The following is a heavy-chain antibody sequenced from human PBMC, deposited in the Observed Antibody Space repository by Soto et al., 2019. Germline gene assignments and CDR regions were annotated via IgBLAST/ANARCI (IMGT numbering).Heavy chain of an antibody. CDR2: ISSRGNSA. CDR1: GFTFSTYS. J-gene: IGHJ3*01. V-gene: IGHV3-21*04. CDR3: VREGRGSFDF. D-gene: IGHD5-12*01. Sequence: LRLSCVGSGFTFSTYSINWVRQAPGKGLEWVSSISSRGNSAYYADSVQGRFTISRDNSKNTLSLQMSSLTADDTAIYYCVREGRGSFDFWGRGTMVTVSS.